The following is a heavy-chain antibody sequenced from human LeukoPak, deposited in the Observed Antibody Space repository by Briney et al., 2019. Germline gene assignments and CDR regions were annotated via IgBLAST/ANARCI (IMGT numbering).Heavy chain of an antibody. Sequence: GGSLRLSCAASGFTFSSYAMSWVRQAPGKGLEWVAIITATGDTAYYADSVKGRFTISRDNSRNTVYMQMDSLRAEDTAIYYCAGDRNSDWYSPLDYWGQGSQVTVSP. J-gene: IGHJ4*02. CDR1: GFTFSSYA. CDR3: AGDRNSDWYSPLDY. CDR2: ITATGDTA. V-gene: IGHV3-23*01. D-gene: IGHD6-19*01.